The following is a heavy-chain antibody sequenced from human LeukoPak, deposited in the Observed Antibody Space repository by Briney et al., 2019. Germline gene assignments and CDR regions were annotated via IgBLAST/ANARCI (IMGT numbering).Heavy chain of an antibody. CDR1: GSTFSSYA. V-gene: IGHV3-23*01. CDR3: AKGSCVSNADAVL. CDR2: SRGVGET. D-gene: IGHD3-10*01. Sequence: GGSLTLSCAAVGSTFSSYAMSWVRQSPARGREWVSTSRGVGETFYADSVKGRFTLSRDESRNMVFLQLNNLRVEDTAIYYCAKGSCVSNADAVLWGQGTVVTVSS. J-gene: IGHJ4*02.